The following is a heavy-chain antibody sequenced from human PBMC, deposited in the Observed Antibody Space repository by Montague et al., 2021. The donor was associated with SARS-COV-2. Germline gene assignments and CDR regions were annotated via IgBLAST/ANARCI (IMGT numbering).Heavy chain of an antibody. Sequence: PALVKPTQTLTLTCTFSGFSLSTSGMCMTWIRQLPGKALEWLARIDWGGDKYYNTSLKSRLTISKDTSKNLVVLTMTNMDPVDTATYYCARGPSDTYYYNGMDVWGRGTTVTVSS. CDR1: GFSLSTSGMC. CDR3: ARGPSDTYYYNGMDV. CDR2: IDWGGDK. J-gene: IGHJ6*02. V-gene: IGHV2-70*11.